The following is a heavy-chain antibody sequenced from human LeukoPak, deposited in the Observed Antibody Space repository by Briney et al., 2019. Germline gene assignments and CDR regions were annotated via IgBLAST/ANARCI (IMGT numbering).Heavy chain of an antibody. V-gene: IGHV3-7*05. CDR2: IKEDGSDK. D-gene: IGHD5-12*01. Sequence: GGSLRLSCAASGFTFSNFWMAWVRQAPGIGLEWVAHIKEDGSDKKYVDSVKGRFTISGDNPKNSLYLQMNSLRAEDTAVYYCARDIGYHTFDYWGQGGLVTVSS. CDR3: ARDIGYHTFDY. CDR1: GFTFSNFW. J-gene: IGHJ4*02.